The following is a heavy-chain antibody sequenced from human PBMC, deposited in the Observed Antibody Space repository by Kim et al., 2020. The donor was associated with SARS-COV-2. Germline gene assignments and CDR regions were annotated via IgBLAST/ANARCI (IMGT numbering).Heavy chain of an antibody. J-gene: IGHJ4*02. CDR3: ARPSGWVGSGYYDFWSFGALKRGVWFDY. Sequence: SETLSLTCTVSGGSISSDTYYWGWIRQPPGKGLEWIGSISYSGSTYYNPSLNSRVTISVDTSKNQFSLKLRSVTAADTAVYYCARPSGWVGSGYYDFWSFGALKRGVWFDYWGQGILITVSS. CDR1: GGSISSDTYY. V-gene: IGHV4-39*01. CDR2: ISYSGST. D-gene: IGHD3-3*01.